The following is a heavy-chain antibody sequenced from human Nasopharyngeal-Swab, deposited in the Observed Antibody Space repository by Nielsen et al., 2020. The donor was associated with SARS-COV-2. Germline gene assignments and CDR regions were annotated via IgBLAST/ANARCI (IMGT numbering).Heavy chain of an antibody. V-gene: IGHV4-31*03. D-gene: IGHD2-15*01. J-gene: IGHJ4*02. CDR3: AGSRYCSGGSCYFSFDY. Sequence: SETLSLTCTVSGGSISSGGYYWSWIRQHPGKGLEWIGYIYYSGSTYYNPPLKSRVTISVDTSKNQFSLKLSSVTAADTAVYYCAGSRYCSGGSCYFSFDYWGQGTLVTVSS. CDR1: GGSISSGGYY. CDR2: IYYSGST.